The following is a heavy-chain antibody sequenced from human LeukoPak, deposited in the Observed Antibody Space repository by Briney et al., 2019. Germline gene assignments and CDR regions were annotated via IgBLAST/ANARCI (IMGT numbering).Heavy chain of an antibody. CDR3: ARGGLWFGESPLNWFDP. CDR1: GGXISGYY. J-gene: IGHJ5*02. Sequence: PSETLSLTCTVSGGXISGYYCSWVRQAPGKGLEWVGDIFHSGRSRCNPSLKSRVTMSVDKSKNNFSLKLNSVTAADTAIYYCARGGLWFGESPLNWFDPWGQGTLVTVSA. D-gene: IGHD3-10*01. CDR2: IFHSGRS. V-gene: IGHV4-59*12.